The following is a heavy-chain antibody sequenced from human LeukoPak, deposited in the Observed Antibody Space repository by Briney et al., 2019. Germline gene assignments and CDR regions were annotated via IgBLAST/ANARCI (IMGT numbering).Heavy chain of an antibody. CDR1: GFTFSSYA. CDR2: ISGNGGAT. D-gene: IGHD2/OR15-2a*01. V-gene: IGHV3-23*01. CDR3: AKDPPSSGTTFDY. J-gene: IGHJ4*02. Sequence: GESLRLSCAASGFTFSSYAMSWVRQAPGMGLEWVSTISGNGGATYYADSVKGRFTISRDNSKNTLYLQMNSLRAEDTAVYYCAKDPPSSGTTFDYWGQGTLVTVSS.